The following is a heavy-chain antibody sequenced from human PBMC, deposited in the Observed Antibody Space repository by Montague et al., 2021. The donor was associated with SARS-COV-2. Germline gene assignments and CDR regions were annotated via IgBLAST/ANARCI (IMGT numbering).Heavy chain of an antibody. V-gene: IGHV3-30-3*01. Sequence: SLRLSCAASGFTFSSYAMDWVRQAPGKGLEWVAVISYDGSNKYYADSVKGRFTISRDNSKNTLYLQMNSLRAEDTAVYYCASPRGPSYYDILTGSAFDYWGQGTLVTVSS. CDR1: GFTFSSYA. CDR2: ISYDGSNK. D-gene: IGHD3-9*01. CDR3: ASPRGPSYYDILTGSAFDY. J-gene: IGHJ4*02.